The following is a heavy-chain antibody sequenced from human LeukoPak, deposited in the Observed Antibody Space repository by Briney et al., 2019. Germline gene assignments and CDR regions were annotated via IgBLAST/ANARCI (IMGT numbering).Heavy chain of an antibody. V-gene: IGHV4-31*03. J-gene: IGHJ3*02. CDR2: IYYSGST. Sequence: PSQTLSLTCTVSGGSISSGGYYWSWIHQHPGKGLEWIGYIYYSGSTYYNPSLKSRVTISVDTSKNQFSLKLSSVTAADTAVYYCARDHIVATIRAFDIWGQGTMVTVSS. CDR1: GGSISSGGYY. D-gene: IGHD5-12*01. CDR3: ARDHIVATIRAFDI.